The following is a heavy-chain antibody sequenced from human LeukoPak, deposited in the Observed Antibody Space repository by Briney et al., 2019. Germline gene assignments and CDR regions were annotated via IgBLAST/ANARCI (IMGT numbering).Heavy chain of an antibody. Sequence: GESLKISCKGSGYSFTSYWIGWVRQMPGKGLEWMGIIYLGDSDTRYSPSFQGQVTISADKSISTAYLQWSSLKASDTAMYYCARQSSSSWYRRDFDPWGQGTLVTVSS. V-gene: IGHV5-51*01. J-gene: IGHJ5*02. CDR1: GYSFTSYW. D-gene: IGHD6-13*01. CDR2: IYLGDSDT. CDR3: ARQSSSSWYRRDFDP.